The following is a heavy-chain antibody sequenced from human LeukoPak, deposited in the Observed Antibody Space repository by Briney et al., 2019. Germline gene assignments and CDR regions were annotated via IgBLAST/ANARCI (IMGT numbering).Heavy chain of an antibody. V-gene: IGHV3-66*02. CDR2: IYTVGST. CDR3: ARGDYVLDS. J-gene: IGHJ4*02. D-gene: IGHD4-17*01. Sequence: PGGSLRLSCAASGFTFGSNYMTWVRQAPGKGLEWVSFIYTVGSTYYADSVKGRFTISRDNSKNTLFLQMNSLRLEDTAVYYCARGDYVLDSWGQGTLVTVSS. CDR1: GFTFGSNY.